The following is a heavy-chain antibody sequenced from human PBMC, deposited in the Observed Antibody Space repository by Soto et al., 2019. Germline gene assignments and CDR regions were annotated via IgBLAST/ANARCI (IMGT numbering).Heavy chain of an antibody. Sequence: GGSLRLSCTVSGFIFSSYAMSWVRQAPGKGLEWVSGISGSGGSTYYADSVKGRFTISRDNSKNTLHLQMNSLRAEDTAVYYCARRIPPSKAVAVYDYWGQVT. V-gene: IGHV3-23*01. CDR2: ISGSGGST. CDR1: GFIFSSYA. D-gene: IGHD6-19*01. CDR3: ARRIPPSKAVAVYDY. J-gene: IGHJ4*02.